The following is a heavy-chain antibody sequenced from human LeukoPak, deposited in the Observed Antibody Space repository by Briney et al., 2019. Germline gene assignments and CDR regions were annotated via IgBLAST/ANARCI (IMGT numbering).Heavy chain of an antibody. CDR2: ISGSGGST. V-gene: IGHV3-23*01. J-gene: IGHJ4*02. D-gene: IGHD3-3*01. Sequence: PGGSLRLSCAASGFTFSSYAMSWVRQAPGKGLECVSAISGSGGSTYYADSQTGRLTISRDNSKNPLYLQINSLRAEDTAVYYCAGNYDFWSGYVKGPDYWGQGTLVTVSS. CDR1: GFTFSSYA. CDR3: AGNYDFWSGYVKGPDY.